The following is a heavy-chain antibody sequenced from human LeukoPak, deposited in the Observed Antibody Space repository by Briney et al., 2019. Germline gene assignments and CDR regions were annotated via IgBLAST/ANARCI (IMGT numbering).Heavy chain of an antibody. CDR1: GFIFSNYW. CDR3: AKGSSAGRPYYFDY. V-gene: IGHV3-23*01. D-gene: IGHD3-10*01. J-gene: IGHJ4*02. CDR2: ISHTSEYT. Sequence: PGGSLRLSCAVSGFIFSNYWMSWVRQAPGKGLEWVSAISHTSEYTYHADSVKGRFTISRDNSKNTLYLQMNSLRAEDTAMYYCAKGSSAGRPYYFDYWGQGTLVTVSS.